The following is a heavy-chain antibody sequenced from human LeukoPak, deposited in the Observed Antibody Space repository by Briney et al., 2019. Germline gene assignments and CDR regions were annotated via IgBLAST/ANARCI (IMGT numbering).Heavy chain of an antibody. V-gene: IGHV3-21*01. D-gene: IGHD2-15*01. CDR1: GLTFSSYS. J-gene: IGHJ4*02. CDR2: ISSSSSYI. Sequence: GGSLRLSCAASGLTFSSYSMNWVRQAPGKGLEWVSSISSSSSYIYYADSVKGRFTISRDNAKNSLYLQMNSLRAEDTAVYYCARGYPKRVLPDYWGQGTLVTVSS. CDR3: ARGYPKRVLPDY.